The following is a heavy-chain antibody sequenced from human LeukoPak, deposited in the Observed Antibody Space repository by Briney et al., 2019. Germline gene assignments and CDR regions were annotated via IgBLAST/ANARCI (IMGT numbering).Heavy chain of an antibody. J-gene: IGHJ4*02. V-gene: IGHV4-34*01. CDR1: GGSFSGYY. CDR3: ARGRLAAAGTSDY. D-gene: IGHD6-13*01. Sequence: SETLSLTCAVYGGSFSGYYWSWIRQPPGKGLEWLGEINHSGSTNYNPSLKSRVTISVDTPKNQFSLKLSSVTAADTAVYYCARGRLAAAGTSDYWGQGTLVTVSS. CDR2: INHSGST.